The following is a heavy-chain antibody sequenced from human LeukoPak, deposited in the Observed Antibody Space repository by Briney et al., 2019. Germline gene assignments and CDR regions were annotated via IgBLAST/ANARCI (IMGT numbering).Heavy chain of an antibody. D-gene: IGHD1-1*01. CDR2: ISGSGGST. CDR1: GITFSTYV. J-gene: IGHJ4*02. CDR3: AKGNWRYFDY. Sequence: AEGSLRLSCAASGITFSTYVMSWVRQAPGKGLEWVSAISGSGGSTYYADSVKGRFTISRDNSKNTLYLQMNSLGADDTAVYYCAKGNWRYFDYWGQGTLVTVSS. V-gene: IGHV3-23*01.